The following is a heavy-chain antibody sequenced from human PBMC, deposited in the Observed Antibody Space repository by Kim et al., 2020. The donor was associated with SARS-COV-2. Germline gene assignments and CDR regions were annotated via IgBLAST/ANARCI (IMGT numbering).Heavy chain of an antibody. CDR2: IYYSGST. J-gene: IGHJ6*02. CDR3: ARDPLTNPVPLVYYYNSVWDV. V-gene: IGHV4-31*03. CDR1: GGSISSGGYY. Sequence: SETLSLTCTVSGGSISSGGYYWSWIRQHPGKGLEWIGYIYYSGSTYYNPSLKSRVTISVDTSKNQFSLKLSSVTAADTAVYYCARDPLTNPVPLVYYYNSVWDVWGQGTALTVSS.